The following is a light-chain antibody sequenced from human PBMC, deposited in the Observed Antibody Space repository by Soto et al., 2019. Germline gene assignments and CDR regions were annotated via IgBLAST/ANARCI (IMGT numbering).Light chain of an antibody. Sequence: EIVLTQSPGTLSLSPGERATLSCRASQSVSSSYLAWYQQKPGQAPRLLIYGASSRATGIPDRFSGSGSGTGFTLTISRLEPEDFAVYDCHQYGSSPGTFGPGTKVDI. V-gene: IGKV3-20*01. J-gene: IGKJ3*01. CDR3: HQYGSSPGT. CDR1: QSVSSSY. CDR2: GAS.